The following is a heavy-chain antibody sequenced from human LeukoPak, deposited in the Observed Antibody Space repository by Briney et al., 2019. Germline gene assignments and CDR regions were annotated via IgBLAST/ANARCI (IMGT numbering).Heavy chain of an antibody. CDR1: GFTFSSYW. D-gene: IGHD3-10*01. CDR2: IKQDGSEK. V-gene: IGHV3-7*01. CDR3: ARDHMVRGVSAYYYYYGMDV. J-gene: IGHJ6*02. Sequence: GGSLRLSCAASGFTFSSYWMSWVRQAPGKGLEWEANIKQDGSEKYYVDSVKGRFTISRDNAKNSLYLQMNSLRAEDTAVYYCARDHMVRGVSAYYYYYGMDVWGQGTTVTVSS.